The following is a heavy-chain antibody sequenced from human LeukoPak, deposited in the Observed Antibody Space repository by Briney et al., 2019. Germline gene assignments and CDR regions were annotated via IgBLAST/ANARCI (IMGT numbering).Heavy chain of an antibody. CDR1: GYTYTRYG. J-gene: IGHJ4*02. CDR3: ARELTADGYRSFDY. V-gene: IGHV1-18*01. Sequence: ASVKVSCKASGYTYTRYGISWVRQAPGQGLEWMGWISAYKGNTNYAQKFQGRVTLTTDTSTTTAYMELRSLRSDDTAVYYCARELTADGYRSFDYWGQGTLVTVSS. CDR2: ISAYKGNT. D-gene: IGHD5-24*01.